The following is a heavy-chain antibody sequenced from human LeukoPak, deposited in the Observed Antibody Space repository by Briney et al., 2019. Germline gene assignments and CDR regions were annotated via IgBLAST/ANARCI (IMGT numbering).Heavy chain of an antibody. J-gene: IGHJ4*02. CDR2: ISVASIT. V-gene: IGHV3-23*01. CDR1: GLAFSSYA. CDR3: ADYGVSGVRNNFY. D-gene: IGHD3-3*01. Sequence: PGGSLRLSCAAPGLAFSSYAMSWVRQPPGKGLEWVSTISVASITFYADSVKGRFTISRDNSRNTVYLQMTSLRADDTAVYYCADYGVSGVRNNFYWGLGTLVTVSS.